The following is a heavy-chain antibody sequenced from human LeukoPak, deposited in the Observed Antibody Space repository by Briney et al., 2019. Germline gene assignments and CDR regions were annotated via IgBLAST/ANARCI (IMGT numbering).Heavy chain of an antibody. J-gene: IGHJ4*02. D-gene: IGHD2-15*01. CDR3: ARGAPGGYCSGGSCPYYDY. V-gene: IGHV1-2*02. Sequence: ASVKVSCKASGYTFTGYYMHWVRQAPGQGLEWMGWINPNSGGTNYAQKFQGRVTMTRNTSISTAYMELSSLRSEDTAVYYCARGAPGGYCSGGSCPYYDYWGQGSLVTVSS. CDR1: GYTFTGYY. CDR2: INPNSGGT.